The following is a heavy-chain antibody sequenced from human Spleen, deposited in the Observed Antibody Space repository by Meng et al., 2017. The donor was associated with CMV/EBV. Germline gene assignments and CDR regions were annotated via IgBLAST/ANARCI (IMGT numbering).Heavy chain of an antibody. V-gene: IGHV4-34*01. D-gene: IGHD4-17*01. J-gene: IGHJ5*02. CDR1: GGSFNAYY. Sequence: SETLSLTCAVYGGSFNAYYWSWIRQPPGKGLEWIGEINHSGSTNYNPSLKSRVIISVDTSKNQFSLKLSSVTAADTAVYYCARGNDNDDYSRGWFDPWGQGTLVTVSS. CDR2: INHSGST. CDR3: ARGNDNDDYSRGWFDP.